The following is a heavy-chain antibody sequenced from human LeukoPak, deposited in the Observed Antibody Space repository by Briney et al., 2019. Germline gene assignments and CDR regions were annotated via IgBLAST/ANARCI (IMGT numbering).Heavy chain of an antibody. CDR2: IYHSGRT. CDR1: GGSIRSINW. J-gene: IGHJ6*02. CDR3: ARGPYYYDSSGYYIPYYGMDV. V-gene: IGHV4-4*02. D-gene: IGHD3-22*01. Sequence: SGTLSLTCAVSGGSIRSINWWGWVRQPPGKGLEWIGEIYHSGRTNYNPSLKSRVTISVDKSKNQFSLKLSSVTAADTAVYYCARGPYYYDSSGYYIPYYGMDVWGQGTTVTVSS.